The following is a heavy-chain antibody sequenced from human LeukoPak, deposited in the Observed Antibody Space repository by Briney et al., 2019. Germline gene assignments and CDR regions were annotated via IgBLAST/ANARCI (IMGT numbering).Heavy chain of an antibody. CDR3: TRSTTLYYYDS. J-gene: IGHJ4*02. D-gene: IGHD3-22*01. CDR1: GFTFSTYA. V-gene: IGHV3-64*01. CDR2: ITSNGVGT. Sequence: GESQRLSCAASGFTFSTYAMHWVRQAPGKGLKYVSAITSNGVGTYYANSVKGRFTISRDNSKNTLYLQMGSLRAEDMAVYYCTRSTTLYYYDSWGQGTLVTVSS.